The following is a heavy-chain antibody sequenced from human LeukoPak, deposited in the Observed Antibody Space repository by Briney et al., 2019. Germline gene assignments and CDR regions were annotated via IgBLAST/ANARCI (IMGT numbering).Heavy chain of an antibody. Sequence: SETLSLTCTVSGGSISNYYWSWIRQPPGKGLEWIGYIYYSGSTNYNPSLKSRVTISVDTSKNQFSLKLSSVTAADTAVYYCARALPGGLVDYWGQGTLVTVSS. J-gene: IGHJ4*02. CDR3: ARALPGGLVDY. D-gene: IGHD3-10*01. CDR1: GGSISNYY. V-gene: IGHV4-59*12. CDR2: IYYSGST.